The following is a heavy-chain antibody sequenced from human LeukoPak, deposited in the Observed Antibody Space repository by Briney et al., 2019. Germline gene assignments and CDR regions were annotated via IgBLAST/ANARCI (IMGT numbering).Heavy chain of an antibody. Sequence: GGSLRLSCAASGFTFSSYSMNWVRQAPGKGLEWVSYISSSSSTIYYADSVKGRFTISRDNAKNSLYLQMNSLRAGDTAVYYCASWIQPQPPPGYYYYMDVWGKGTTVTVSS. CDR2: ISSSSSTI. V-gene: IGHV3-48*01. CDR3: ASWIQPQPPPGYYYYMDV. CDR1: GFTFSSYS. D-gene: IGHD5-18*01. J-gene: IGHJ6*03.